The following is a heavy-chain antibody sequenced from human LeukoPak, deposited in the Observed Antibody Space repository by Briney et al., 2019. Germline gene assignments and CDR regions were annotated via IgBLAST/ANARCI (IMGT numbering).Heavy chain of an antibody. V-gene: IGHV1-2*02. J-gene: IGHJ4*02. D-gene: IGHD6-19*01. CDR2: MNPNTGAT. Sequence: ASVKPSCKLSGYTSTSYYLHWVRHAPRQALGWMGWMNPNTGATMYAQKFQDRVSMARDTSSSTAYMGLTSLRSDDTAVYFCARDRVGSGWPRPYYFEFWGQGILVTVSS. CDR1: GYTSTSYY. CDR3: ARDRVGSGWPRPYYFEF.